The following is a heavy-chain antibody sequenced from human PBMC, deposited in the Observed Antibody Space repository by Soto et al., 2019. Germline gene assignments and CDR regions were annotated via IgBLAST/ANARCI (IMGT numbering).Heavy chain of an antibody. V-gene: IGHV3-7*01. CDR2: IKQDGSEK. CDR1: GFTFSSYW. CDR3: ARDPNIVATITAIYYYYGMDV. D-gene: IGHD5-12*01. J-gene: IGHJ6*02. Sequence: EVQLVESGGGLVQPGGSLRLSCAASGFTFSSYWMSWVRQAPGKGLEWVANIKQDGSEKYYVDSVKGRFTISRDNAKNSLNLQXNSLRAEDTAVYYCARDPNIVATITAIYYYYGMDVWGQGTTVTVSS.